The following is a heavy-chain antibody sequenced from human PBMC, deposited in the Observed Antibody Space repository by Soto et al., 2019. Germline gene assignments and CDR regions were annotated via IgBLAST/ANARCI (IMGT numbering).Heavy chain of an antibody. CDR1: GFSLSTRGVG. J-gene: IGHJ4*02. D-gene: IGHD3-16*01. Sequence: SGPTLLNPTQTLTLTCTFSGFSLSTRGVGVGWIRQPPGKALEWVALIYWDDDKRYIPSMKSRVTITNDTSKNQVVLTITNTNPWGTAQDYCAHLKKRVWDYGPATWSDWYFDYWGQGTLVTVSS. CDR2: IYWDDDK. V-gene: IGHV2-5*02. CDR3: AHLKKRVWDYGPATWSDWYFDY.